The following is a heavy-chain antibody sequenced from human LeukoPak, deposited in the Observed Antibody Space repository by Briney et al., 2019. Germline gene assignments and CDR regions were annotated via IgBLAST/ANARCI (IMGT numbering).Heavy chain of an antibody. Sequence: GASVKVSCKASGGSFIRYAISWVGQAPGQGLEWMGGIIPIFGTANYAQKFQGRVTITADESTSTAYMELSSLRSEDTAMYYCTRVWGEQLVAGWVNYYYAMDVWGQGTTVTVSS. V-gene: IGHV1-69*13. D-gene: IGHD6-6*01. CDR2: IIPIFGTA. CDR1: GGSFIRYA. CDR3: TRVWGEQLVAGWVNYYYAMDV. J-gene: IGHJ6*02.